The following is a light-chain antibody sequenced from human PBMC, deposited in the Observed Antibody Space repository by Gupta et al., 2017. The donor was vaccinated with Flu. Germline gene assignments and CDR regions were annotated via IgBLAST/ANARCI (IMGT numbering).Light chain of an antibody. Sequence: DIQMTQSPSSLSASVGDRVTLTCRASQSISSYLNWYQQKPGKAPKLLIYAASSLQSGVPSRFSGSGSGTDFTLTISRLQPEDFATYYCQQSYSTFYTFGQGTKLEIK. V-gene: IGKV1-39*01. J-gene: IGKJ2*01. CDR1: QSISSY. CDR2: AAS. CDR3: QQSYSTFYT.